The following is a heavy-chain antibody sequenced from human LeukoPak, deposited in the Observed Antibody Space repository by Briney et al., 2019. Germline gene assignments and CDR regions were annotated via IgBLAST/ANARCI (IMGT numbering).Heavy chain of an antibody. CDR2: IHPRGTR. CDR1: DESISSSSYY. J-gene: IGHJ4*02. V-gene: IGHV4-39*01. D-gene: IGHD1-26*01. Sequence: PSETLSLTCTVSDESISSSSYYWGWIRQSPGKGLEWIGTIHPRGTRFYNPSLESRVTISVDKSKRLFSLKLRSVTAADTAVYHCSRGWDVCKLGNYWGQGSLVTVSS. CDR3: SRGWDVCKLGNY.